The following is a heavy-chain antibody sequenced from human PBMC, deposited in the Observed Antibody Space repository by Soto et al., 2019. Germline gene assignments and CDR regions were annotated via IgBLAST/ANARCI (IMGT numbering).Heavy chain of an antibody. V-gene: IGHV4-59*01. CDR2: IYYSGST. D-gene: IGHD3-9*01. Sequence: SETLSLTCTVSGGSISSYYWSWIRQPPGKGLEWIGYIYYSGSTNYNPSLKSRVTISVDTSKNQFSLKLSSVTAADTAVYYCARGGDILTGYLDAFDIWGQGTMVTVSS. CDR1: GGSISSYY. J-gene: IGHJ3*02. CDR3: ARGGDILTGYLDAFDI.